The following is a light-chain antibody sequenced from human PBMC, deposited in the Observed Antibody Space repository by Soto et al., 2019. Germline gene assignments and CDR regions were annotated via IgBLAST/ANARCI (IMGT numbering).Light chain of an antibody. V-gene: IGKV1-9*01. Sequence: DIQLTQSPSFLSASVGDRVTITCRASQGISSYLAWYQQKPGKAPKLLIYAASTLESGVPPRFSGSGSGTEFTLTISSLQPEDFATYYCQQLNSYPYTFGQGTKLEIK. CDR3: QQLNSYPYT. CDR1: QGISSY. CDR2: AAS. J-gene: IGKJ2*01.